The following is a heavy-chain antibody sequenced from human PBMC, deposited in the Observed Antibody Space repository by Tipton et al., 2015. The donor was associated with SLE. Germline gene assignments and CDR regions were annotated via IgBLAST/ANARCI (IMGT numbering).Heavy chain of an antibody. CDR3: ARDLRYGDYDYYYMDV. Sequence: TLSLTCAVSGGSISSGGYSWSWIRQPPGKGLEWIGYIYHSGSTYYNPSLKSRVTISVDRSKNQFSLKLSSVTAADTAVYYCARDLRYGDYDYYYMDVWGKGTTVTVSS. D-gene: IGHD4-17*01. V-gene: IGHV4-30-2*01. CDR1: GGSISSGGYS. J-gene: IGHJ6*03. CDR2: IYHSGST.